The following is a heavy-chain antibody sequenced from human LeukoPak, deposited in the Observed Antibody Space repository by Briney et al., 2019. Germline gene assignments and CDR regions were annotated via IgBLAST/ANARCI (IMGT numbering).Heavy chain of an antibody. V-gene: IGHV3-74*01. D-gene: IGHD1-14*01. CDR3: ATRQGGNPAY. CDR1: GLTFSSHW. J-gene: IGHJ4*02. CDR2: ITNDGSST. Sequence: PGGSLRLSCAASGLTFSSHWMHWVRQAPGKGLVWVSRITNDGSSTTYADSVKGRFTTSRDNAKNMLYLQVNSLRAEDTAVYYCATRQGGNPAYWGQGTLVTVSS.